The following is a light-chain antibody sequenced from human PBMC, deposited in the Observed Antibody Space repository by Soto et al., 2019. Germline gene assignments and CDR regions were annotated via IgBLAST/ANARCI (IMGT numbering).Light chain of an antibody. V-gene: IGLV2-23*03. J-gene: IGLJ1*01. Sequence: QSVLTQPASVSGSPGQSITISCTGTSSDVGSYNLVSWYQQHPGKAPKLMIYEGSKRPPGVSNRFSGSKSGNTASLTISGLQAEDEADYYCCSYAGSSTFVVFGTGTKVTVL. CDR2: EGS. CDR1: SSDVGSYNL. CDR3: CSYAGSSTFVV.